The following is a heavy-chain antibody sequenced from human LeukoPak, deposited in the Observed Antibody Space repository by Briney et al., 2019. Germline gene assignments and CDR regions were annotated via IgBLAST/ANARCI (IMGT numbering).Heavy chain of an antibody. CDR3: ARSLVRGVKSDAFDI. V-gene: IGHV3-21*01. J-gene: IGHJ3*02. CDR1: GFTFSSYS. CDR2: ISSSSSYI. D-gene: IGHD3-10*01. Sequence: PGGSLRLSCAASGFTFSSYSMNWVRQAPGKGLEWVSSISSSSSYIYYADSVKGRFTISRDNAKNSLYLQMNSLRAEDTAVYYCARSLVRGVKSDAFDIWGQGTMVTVSS.